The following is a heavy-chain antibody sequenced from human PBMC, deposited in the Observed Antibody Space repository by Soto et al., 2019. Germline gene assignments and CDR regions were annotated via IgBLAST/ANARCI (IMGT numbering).Heavy chain of an antibody. CDR1: GGSVSSSSNYY. Sequence: TLSLTCTVSGGSVSSSSNYYWGWIRQPPGKGLEWIGSIYYSGSTYYNPSLKSRVTISVDTSMNQFSLRLASVTAADTAVYYCARHTYPILDGPHFDYWGQGTQVTVSS. CDR2: IYYSGST. V-gene: IGHV4-39*01. CDR3: ARHTYPILDGPHFDY. J-gene: IGHJ4*02. D-gene: IGHD1-1*01.